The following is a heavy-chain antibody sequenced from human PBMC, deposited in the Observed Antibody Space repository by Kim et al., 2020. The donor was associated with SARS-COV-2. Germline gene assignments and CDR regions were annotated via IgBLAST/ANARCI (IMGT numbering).Heavy chain of an antibody. V-gene: IGHV3-23*01. CDR2: ISGSGGST. D-gene: IGHD5-12*01. CDR3: AKDRAGSGYDWDYFDY. J-gene: IGHJ4*02. CDR1: GFTFSSYA. Sequence: GGSLRLSCAASGFTFSSYAMSWVRQAPGKGLEWVSDISGSGGSTYYADSVKGRFTISRDNSKNTLYLQMNSLRAEDTAVYYCAKDRAGSGYDWDYFDYWGQGTLVTVSS.